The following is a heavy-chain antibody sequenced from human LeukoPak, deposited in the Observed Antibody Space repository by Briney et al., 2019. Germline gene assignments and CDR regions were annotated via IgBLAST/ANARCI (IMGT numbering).Heavy chain of an antibody. Sequence: GGSLRLSCAASGFTFSSYAMSWVRQAPGKGLEWVSAISVGSDVIYYADSVKGRFAISRDNSKNTVYLQMDSLRAEDTAVYYCAKSHVSTATGTGRYFDYWGQGTLVTVSS. V-gene: IGHV3-23*01. D-gene: IGHD3-9*01. J-gene: IGHJ4*02. CDR2: ISVGSDVI. CDR3: AKSHVSTATGTGRYFDY. CDR1: GFTFSSYA.